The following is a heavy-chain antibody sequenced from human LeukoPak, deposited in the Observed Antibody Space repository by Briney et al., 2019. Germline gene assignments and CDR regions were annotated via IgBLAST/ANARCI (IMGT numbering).Heavy chain of an antibody. CDR3: ASPPLGSCSGGSCYSGVHFDY. V-gene: IGHV4-59*01. Sequence: KPSETLSLTCTVSGGSISSYYWSWIRQPPGKGLVWMGDIYYSGSTNYNPSLKSRVTISVDTPKTQFSLKLSSVTAADTAVYYCASPPLGSCSGGSCYSGVHFDYWGQGTLVTVSS. CDR1: GGSISSYY. D-gene: IGHD2-15*01. J-gene: IGHJ4*02. CDR2: IYYSGST.